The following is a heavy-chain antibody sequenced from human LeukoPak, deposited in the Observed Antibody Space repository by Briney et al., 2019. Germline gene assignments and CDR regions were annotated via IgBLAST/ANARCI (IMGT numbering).Heavy chain of an antibody. CDR3: AKDSIAAAPGYYYYMDV. D-gene: IGHD6-13*01. Sequence: GGSLRLSCAASGFTFSSYGMHWVRQAPGKGLEWVAFIRYDGSNKYYADSVKGRFTISRDNSKNTLYLQMNSLRAEDTAVYYCAKDSIAAAPGYYYYMDVWGEGTTVTVSS. V-gene: IGHV3-30*02. J-gene: IGHJ6*03. CDR2: IRYDGSNK. CDR1: GFTFSSYG.